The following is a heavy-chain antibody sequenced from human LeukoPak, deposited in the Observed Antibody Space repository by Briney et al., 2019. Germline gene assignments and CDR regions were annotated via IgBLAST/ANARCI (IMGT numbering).Heavy chain of an antibody. D-gene: IGHD3-16*01. V-gene: IGHV4-39*07. CDR1: GGSISNSFYY. J-gene: IGHJ3*02. CDR3: TREFPDRITYDAFDI. CDR2: IHYSGST. Sequence: SETLSLTCTVSGGSISNSFYYWGWIRQPPGKGLEWIGNIHYSGSTYYNPSLKSRITISVDTSKNQFSLKLSSVTAADTAVYYCTREFPDRITYDAFDIWGQGTMVTVSS.